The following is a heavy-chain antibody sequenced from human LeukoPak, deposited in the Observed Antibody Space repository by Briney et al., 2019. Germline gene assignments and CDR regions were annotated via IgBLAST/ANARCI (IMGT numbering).Heavy chain of an antibody. CDR1: GFTFISYW. D-gene: IGHD5-18*01. Sequence: GGSLRLSCAASGFTFISYWMHWVRQAPGKGLVWVPRINGYGSSTDFADSVKGRFTISRDNAKNTLYLQMNSLRAEDTAVYYCARDAPGNTALDYWGQGTLVTVSS. CDR3: ARDAPGNTALDY. CDR2: INGYGSST. J-gene: IGHJ4*02. V-gene: IGHV3-74*01.